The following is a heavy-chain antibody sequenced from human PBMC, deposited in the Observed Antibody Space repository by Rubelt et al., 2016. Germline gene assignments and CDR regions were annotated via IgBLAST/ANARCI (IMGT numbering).Heavy chain of an antibody. Sequence: QVQLQQWGAGLLKPSETLSLTCAVYGGSFSGYYWSWIRQPPGKGLEWIGYIYYSGSTNYNPSLKRRVTVSVDTSKNQFSLKLSSVTAADTAVYYCARTMDYWYFDLWGRGTLVTVSS. CDR1: GGSFSGYY. D-gene: IGHD3-3*01. CDR2: IYYSGST. V-gene: IGHV4-34*11. CDR3: ARTMDYWYFDL. J-gene: IGHJ2*01.